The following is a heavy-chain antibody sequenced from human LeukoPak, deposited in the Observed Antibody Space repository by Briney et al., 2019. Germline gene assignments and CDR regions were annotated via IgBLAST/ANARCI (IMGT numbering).Heavy chain of an antibody. CDR3: ARHRGGLRYDAFDI. J-gene: IGHJ3*02. V-gene: IGHV4-59*01. CDR1: GGSISSCY. CDR2: IYYSGST. D-gene: IGHD4-17*01. Sequence: SETLSLTCTVSGGSISSCYWSWIRQPPGKGLEWIGYIYYSGSTNYNPPLKSRVTISVDTSKNQFSLKLSSVTAADTAVYYCARHRGGLRYDAFDIWGQGTMVTVSS.